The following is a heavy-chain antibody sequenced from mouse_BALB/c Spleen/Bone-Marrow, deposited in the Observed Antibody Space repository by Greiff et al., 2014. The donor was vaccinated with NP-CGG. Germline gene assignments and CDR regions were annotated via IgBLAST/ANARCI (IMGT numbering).Heavy chain of an antibody. J-gene: IGHJ4*01. Sequence: EVKLMESGGDLVKPGGSLKLSCAASGFTFSHYGMSWVRQTPGKRLEWVATIGSGGTYIYYSDSVKGRFTISRDNAKNILYLQMSSLKSEDTAMYYCARHLLLRSSNTMDYWGQGTSVTVSS. D-gene: IGHD1-1*01. V-gene: IGHV5-6*01. CDR3: ARHLLLRSSNTMDY. CDR1: GFTFSHYG. CDR2: IGSGGTYI.